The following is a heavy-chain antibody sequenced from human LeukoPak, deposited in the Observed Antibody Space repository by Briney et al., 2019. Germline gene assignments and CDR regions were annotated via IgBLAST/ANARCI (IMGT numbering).Heavy chain of an antibody. CDR1: GGSMSSYY. CDR3: AKAEWELLPFDY. CDR2: IYYSGST. V-gene: IGHV4-59*08. D-gene: IGHD1-26*01. J-gene: IGHJ4*02. Sequence: SETLSLTCTVSGGSMSSYYWSWIRQPPGKGLEWIGYIYYSGSTNYNPSLRSRVTISVDTSKNQFSLKLSSVTAADTAVYYCAKAEWELLPFDYWGQGTLVTVSS.